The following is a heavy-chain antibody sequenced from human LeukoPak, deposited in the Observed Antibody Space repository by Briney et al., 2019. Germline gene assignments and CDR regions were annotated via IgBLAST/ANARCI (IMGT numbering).Heavy chain of an antibody. CDR3: ARDCSGGSCHFDY. V-gene: IGHV1-18*04. CDR1: GHTFTRYG. J-gene: IGHJ4*02. D-gene: IGHD2-15*01. CDR2: ISGYNGNT. Sequence: ASVKVSCKTSGHTFTRYGISWVRQAPGKGLEWMGWISGYNGNTNYAQKFQGRVNMTTDTSTSTAYMELRSLRSDDTAVYYCARDCSGGSCHFDYWGQGTLVTVPS.